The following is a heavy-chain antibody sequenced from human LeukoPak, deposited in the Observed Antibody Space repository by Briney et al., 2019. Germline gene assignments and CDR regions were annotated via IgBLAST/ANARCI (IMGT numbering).Heavy chain of an antibody. CDR2: INPNSGDT. J-gene: IGHJ4*02. D-gene: IGHD2-21*01. CDR1: GYTFTGCY. Sequence: ASVKVSCKASGYTFTGCYMHWLRQARGQGLEWMGWINPNSGDTKCAQKFQGRVTMTRDTSIGTAYMELSRLTSDDTAVYYCARSQIPDFWGQGTLVTVSS. V-gene: IGHV1-2*02. CDR3: ARSQIPDF.